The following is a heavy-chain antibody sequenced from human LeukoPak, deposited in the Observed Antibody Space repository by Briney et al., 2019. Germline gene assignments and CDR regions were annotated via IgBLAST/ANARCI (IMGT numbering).Heavy chain of an antibody. D-gene: IGHD4-17*01. CDR1: EFTLSSYF. Sequence: GGSLRLSCAASEFTLSSYFMHWVRHAPGKGLVWVSRINLDGSNTIYADSVEGRFTISRDNAKNTLYLQMNSLRVEDTAVYYCARAVRWDGDLDYWGQGTLVTVSS. J-gene: IGHJ4*02. CDR3: ARAVRWDGDLDY. V-gene: IGHV3-74*01. CDR2: INLDGSNT.